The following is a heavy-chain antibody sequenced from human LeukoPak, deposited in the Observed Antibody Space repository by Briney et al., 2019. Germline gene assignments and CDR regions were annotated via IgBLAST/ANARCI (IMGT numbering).Heavy chain of an antibody. J-gene: IGHJ5*02. CDR2: IKQDGSEK. Sequence: GGSLRLSCAASGFTFSSYWMSWVRQAPGKGLEWVANIKQDGSEKYYVDSVKGRSTISRDNAKNSLYLQMNSLRAEDTAVYYCARLYYDFWSGPTWFDPWGQGTLVTVSS. CDR1: GFTFSSYW. V-gene: IGHV3-7*01. CDR3: ARLYYDFWSGPTWFDP. D-gene: IGHD3-3*01.